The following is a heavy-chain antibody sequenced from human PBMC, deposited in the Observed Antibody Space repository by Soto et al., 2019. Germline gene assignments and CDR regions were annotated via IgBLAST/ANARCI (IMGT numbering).Heavy chain of an antibody. V-gene: IGHV1-18*04. Sequence: QVQLVQSGPEVESPGASVKVSCKASGYTFSNFGINWVRQAPGQGLEWMGWITPYNGNANYAQKHQDRLTITTDTSTNTAYLELRGLRSDDTAVYFFARAPIYSGAYPDYWGQGTLVTVSS. CDR2: ITPYNGNA. D-gene: IGHD1-26*01. CDR3: ARAPIYSGAYPDY. J-gene: IGHJ4*02. CDR1: GYTFSNFG.